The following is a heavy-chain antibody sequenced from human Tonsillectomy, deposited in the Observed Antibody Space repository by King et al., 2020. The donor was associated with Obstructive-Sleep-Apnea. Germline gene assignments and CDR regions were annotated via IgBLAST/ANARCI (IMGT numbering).Heavy chain of an antibody. CDR1: GFTFSNYA. CDR2: LSYHGRNK. V-gene: IGHV3-30*04. J-gene: IGHJ4*02. Sequence: VQLVESGGGVVQPGRSLRFSCAASGFTFSNYAIHWVRQAPGKGLEWGARLSYHGRNKYYALSVKGRFTISRNNSKNTLYLQQNSLRAEDTAVYDCARGTLPAYNYGLRGFDYWGQGTLVTVSS. CDR3: ARGTLPAYNYGLRGFDY. D-gene: IGHD5-18*01.